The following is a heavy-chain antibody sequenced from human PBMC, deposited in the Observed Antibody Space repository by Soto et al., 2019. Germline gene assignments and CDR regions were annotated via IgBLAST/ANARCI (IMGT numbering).Heavy chain of an antibody. CDR3: ARGFWNPYYYGDSARGYFQH. CDR2: INHSGST. D-gene: IGHD4-17*01. Sequence: ASETLSLTCAVYGGSFSGYYWSWIRQPPGKGLEWIGEINHSGSTNYNPSLKSRVTISVDTSKNQFSLKLSSVTAADTAVYYCARGFWNPYYYGDSARGYFQHWGQGTLVTVSS. CDR1: GGSFSGYY. J-gene: IGHJ1*01. V-gene: IGHV4-34*01.